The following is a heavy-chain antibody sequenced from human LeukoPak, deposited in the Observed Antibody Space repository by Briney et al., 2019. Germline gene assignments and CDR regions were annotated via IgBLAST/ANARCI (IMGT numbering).Heavy chain of an antibody. J-gene: IGHJ4*02. Sequence: SETLSLTCTVSGDSISSDNFYWSWIRQPAGKGLEWIGHIYASGSTNYNPSLKSRVTMSVDTSKNQFSLKLSSVTAADTAVYYCARYSYGFEDFDYWGQGTLVTVSS. CDR3: ARYSYGFEDFDY. D-gene: IGHD5-18*01. CDR1: GDSISSDNFY. V-gene: IGHV4-61*09. CDR2: IYASGST.